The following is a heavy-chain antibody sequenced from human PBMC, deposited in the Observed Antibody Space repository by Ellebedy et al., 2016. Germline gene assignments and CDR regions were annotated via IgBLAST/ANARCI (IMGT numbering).Heavy chain of an antibody. Sequence: GSLRLSCTVSGGSINNYFWSWIRQSTGEGLAWIGYIHYSGSTYYNPSLKSRVTISVDTSSNQFSLNLSSVTAADTAVYYCARHPGGFGAHRFDSWGQGILVTVSS. CDR3: ARHPGGFGAHRFDS. D-gene: IGHD4-23*01. CDR1: GGSINNYF. V-gene: IGHV4-59*08. CDR2: IHYSGST. J-gene: IGHJ5*01.